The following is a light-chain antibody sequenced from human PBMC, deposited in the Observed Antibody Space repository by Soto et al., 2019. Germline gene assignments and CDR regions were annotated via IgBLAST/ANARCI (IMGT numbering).Light chain of an antibody. Sequence: DIQMTQSPSSLSASVGDRVTITCRASQGISNFLAWYQQKPGKVPKLLIYAASTLQSGVPSRFSGGGSGTDFTLTISGLQPEDVATYYCQKYASDPTWTFGQGTKVEIK. CDR3: QKYASDPTWT. V-gene: IGKV1-27*01. CDR2: AAS. CDR1: QGISNF. J-gene: IGKJ1*01.